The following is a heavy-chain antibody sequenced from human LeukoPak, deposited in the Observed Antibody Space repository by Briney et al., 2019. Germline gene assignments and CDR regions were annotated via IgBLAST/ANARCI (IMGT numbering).Heavy chain of an antibody. J-gene: IGHJ6*03. CDR2: IRNDGSNK. D-gene: IGHD3-10*01. CDR3: AKPYGSGSYYYYYMDV. CDR1: GFTFSSNG. Sequence: GGSLRLSCAASGFTFSSNGMHWVRQAPGKGLEWVAFIRNDGSNKYYTDSVKGRFTIPRDNSENTLYLQMNSLRAEDTAVYYCAKPYGSGSYYYYYMDVWGKGTTVTVSS. V-gene: IGHV3-30*02.